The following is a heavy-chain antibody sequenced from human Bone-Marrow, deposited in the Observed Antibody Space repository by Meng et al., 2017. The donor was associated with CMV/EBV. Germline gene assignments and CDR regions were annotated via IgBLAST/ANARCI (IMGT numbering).Heavy chain of an antibody. CDR1: GYTFTSYA. Sequence: ASVKVSCKASGYTFTSYAMHWVRQAPGQRLEWMGWSNAGNGNTKYSQEFQGRVTITTDESTSTAYMELSSLRSEDTAVYYCARGPGGWLQLPPEYFQHWGQGTLVTVSS. CDR3: ARGPGGWLQLPPEYFQH. V-gene: IGHV1-3*02. CDR2: SNAGNGNT. D-gene: IGHD5-24*01. J-gene: IGHJ1*01.